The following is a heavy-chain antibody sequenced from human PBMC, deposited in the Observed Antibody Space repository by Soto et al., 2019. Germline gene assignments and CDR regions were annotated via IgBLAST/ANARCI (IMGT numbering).Heavy chain of an antibody. D-gene: IGHD1-1*01. V-gene: IGHV1-3*01. Sequence: QVQVVQSGAEVNKPGASVKVSCKASGYSFSTYAMHWVRQAPGQGLEWMGWINGGKGNTKYSQKFKDRVTISRDTSASTGYMELSSLRSEDTAVYYCARGKGMEENYYYHGMDVWGPGTTVTVS. CDR3: ARGKGMEENYYYHGMDV. J-gene: IGHJ6*02. CDR1: GYSFSTYA. CDR2: INGGKGNT.